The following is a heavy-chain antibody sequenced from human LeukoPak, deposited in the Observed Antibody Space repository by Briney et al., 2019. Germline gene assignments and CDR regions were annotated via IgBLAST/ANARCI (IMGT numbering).Heavy chain of an antibody. V-gene: IGHV3-30*18. D-gene: IGHD1-7*01. J-gene: IGHJ4*02. Sequence: GRSLRLSCAATGFTFSSYGMHWVRQAPGKGLEWVAVISYDGSNKYYADSVKGRFTISRDNSKNTLYLQMNSLRAEDTAVYYCAKELNWNYAIDYWGQGTQVTVSS. CDR1: GFTFSSYG. CDR3: AKELNWNYAIDY. CDR2: ISYDGSNK.